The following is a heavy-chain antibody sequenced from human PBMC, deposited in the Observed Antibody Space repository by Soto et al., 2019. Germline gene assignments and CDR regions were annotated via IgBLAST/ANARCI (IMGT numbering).Heavy chain of an antibody. V-gene: IGHV3-11*01. D-gene: IGHD3-3*01. Sequence: QVQLVESGGDLVKPGGSLKISCAASGYTFRDYYMSWIRQAPGKGPEWISYIDTSGTKIYYADSVKGRFTITRDNAKNSLYLEMNSLRDEDTAVYYCASHYDMWSGYLSPVDYWGQGTLVTVSS. J-gene: IGHJ4*02. CDR1: GYTFRDYY. CDR2: IDTSGTKI. CDR3: ASHYDMWSGYLSPVDY.